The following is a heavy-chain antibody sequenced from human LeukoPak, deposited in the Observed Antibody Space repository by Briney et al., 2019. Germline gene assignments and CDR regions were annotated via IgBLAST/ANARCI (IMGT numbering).Heavy chain of an antibody. CDR3: AKDRDLVGATVDY. D-gene: IGHD1-26*01. CDR2: ISGSGGST. V-gene: IGHV3-23*01. CDR1: GFTFSSYA. Sequence: GVLRLSCAASGFTFSSYAMSWVRQAPGKGLEWVSAISGSGGSTYYADSVKGRFTISRDNSKNTLYLQMNSPRAEDTAVYYCAKDRDLVGATVDYWGQGTLVTVSS. J-gene: IGHJ4*02.